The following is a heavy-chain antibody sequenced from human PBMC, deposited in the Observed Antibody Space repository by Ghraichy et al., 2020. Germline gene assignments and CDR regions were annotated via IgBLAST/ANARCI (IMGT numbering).Heavy chain of an antibody. CDR3: ARDPPGDYYDSSGYYALDFDY. CDR2: ISAYNGNT. Sequence: ASVKVSCKASGYTFTSYGISWVRQAPGQGLEWMGWISAYNGNTNYAQKLQGRVTMTTDTSTSTAYMELRSLRSDDTAMYYCARDPPGDYYDSSGYYALDFDYWGQGTLVTVSS. J-gene: IGHJ4*02. D-gene: IGHD3-22*01. V-gene: IGHV1-18*01. CDR1: GYTFTSYG.